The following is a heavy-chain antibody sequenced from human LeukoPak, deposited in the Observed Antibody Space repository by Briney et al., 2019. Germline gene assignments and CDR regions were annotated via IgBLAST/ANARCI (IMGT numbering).Heavy chain of an antibody. Sequence: SVKVSCKASGGTFSSYAISWVRQAPGQGLEWMGGIIPIFGTANYAQQFQGRVTITADESTSTAYMELSSLRSEDTAVYYCARDGTLKYCSSTSCYGFAFDIWGQGTMVTVSS. V-gene: IGHV1-69*13. CDR3: ARDGTLKYCSSTSCYGFAFDI. CDR1: GGTFSSYA. CDR2: IIPIFGTA. J-gene: IGHJ3*02. D-gene: IGHD2-2*01.